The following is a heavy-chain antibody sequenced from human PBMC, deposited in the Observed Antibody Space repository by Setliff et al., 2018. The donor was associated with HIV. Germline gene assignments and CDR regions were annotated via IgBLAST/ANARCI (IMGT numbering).Heavy chain of an antibody. CDR2: INAGNGNT. V-gene: IGHV1-3*01. CDR1: GYTFTSYA. CDR3: ARDRLMRGYSYGELDY. D-gene: IGHD5-18*01. J-gene: IGHJ4*02. Sequence: ASVKVSCKASGYTFTSYAMHWVRQAPGQRLEWMGWINAGNGNTKYSQKFQGRVTFTRDTSASTAYMELSSLRSEDTAVYYCARDRLMRGYSYGELDYWGQGTLVTVSS.